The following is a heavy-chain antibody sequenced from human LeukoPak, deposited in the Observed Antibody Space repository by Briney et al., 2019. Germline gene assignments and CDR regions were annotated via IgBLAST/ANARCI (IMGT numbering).Heavy chain of an antibody. CDR3: STDGGFGAAAPFSTFDY. Sequence: GGSLRLSCAVSGFPFSNYAMHWVRQAPGKGLEWVAVISYDGSKKYHADSVKGRSTISRDNSKNTLYLEMNSLRAEDTAVYYCSTDGGFGAAAPFSTFDYWGQGTLVTVSS. D-gene: IGHD3-16*01. CDR1: GFPFSNYA. J-gene: IGHJ4*02. CDR2: ISYDGSKK. V-gene: IGHV3-30-3*01.